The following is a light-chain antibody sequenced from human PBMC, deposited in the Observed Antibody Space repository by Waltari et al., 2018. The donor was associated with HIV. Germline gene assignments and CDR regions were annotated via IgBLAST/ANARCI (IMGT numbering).Light chain of an antibody. Sequence: QSVLTQPPSASGTPGQRVTISCSGGSSNIGNNHVYWYQQFPGTAPKLLIYRNNQRPSGVPDRFSDSKSGTSASLVISGLRSEDEADYYCAAWDDSLSGVFGGGTKVTVL. J-gene: IGLJ2*01. V-gene: IGLV1-47*01. CDR3: AAWDDSLSGV. CDR2: RNN. CDR1: SSNIGNNH.